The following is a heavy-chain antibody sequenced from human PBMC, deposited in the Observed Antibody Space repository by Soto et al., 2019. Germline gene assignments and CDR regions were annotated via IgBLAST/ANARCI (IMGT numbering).Heavy chain of an antibody. CDR2: IYPGDSDT. CDR3: ARHEGYYYDSSGEGMDV. D-gene: IGHD3-22*01. CDR1: GYSFTSYW. V-gene: IGHV5-51*01. J-gene: IGHJ6*02. Sequence: PGESLKISCKGSGYSFTSYWIGWVRQMPGKGLEWMGIIYPGDSDTRYSPSFQGQVTISADKSISTAYLQWSSLKASDTAMYYCARHEGYYYDSSGEGMDVWGQGPTVTVSS.